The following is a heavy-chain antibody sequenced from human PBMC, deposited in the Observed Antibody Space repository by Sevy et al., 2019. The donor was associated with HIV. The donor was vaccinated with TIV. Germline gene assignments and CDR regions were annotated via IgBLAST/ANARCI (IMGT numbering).Heavy chain of an antibody. J-gene: IGHJ6*02. CDR3: ARGRGILDYYGMDV. Sequence: GGSLRLSCAASEFSFIHYAMHWVRLTPVAGLEWLAFISHDGSNTEYRDSVKGRFIVSRYLQMNSLRGEDTAVYYCARGRGILDYYGMDVWGQGTTVTVSS. CDR2: ISHDGSNT. D-gene: IGHD3-3*01. V-gene: IGHV3-30*04. CDR1: EFSFIHYA.